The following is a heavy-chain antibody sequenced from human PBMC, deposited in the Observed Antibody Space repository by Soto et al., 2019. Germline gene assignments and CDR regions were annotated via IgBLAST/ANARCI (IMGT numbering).Heavy chain of an antibody. CDR2: ISAYNGNT. CDR3: ATSYSSSFDFDY. Sequence: ASVKVSCKASGYTFTSYGISWVRQAPGQGLEWMGWISAYNGNTNYAQKLQGRVTMTTDTSTSTAYMELRSLRSDDAAVYYCATSYSSSFDFDYWGQGTLVTVSS. V-gene: IGHV1-18*01. J-gene: IGHJ4*02. D-gene: IGHD6-6*01. CDR1: GYTFTSYG.